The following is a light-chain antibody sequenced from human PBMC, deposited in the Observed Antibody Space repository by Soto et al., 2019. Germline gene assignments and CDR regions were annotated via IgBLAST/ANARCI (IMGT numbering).Light chain of an antibody. J-gene: IGKJ5*01. Sequence: DIEMTQSPSTLSAFVGDSVTIPCRASQSISSWLAWYQQKPGKAPKILIYKASSLESGVPSRFRGSGSGTEFTLTISRLQPDDFATYYCQQYNSYPITFGQGTRLEIK. CDR3: QQYNSYPIT. CDR1: QSISSW. CDR2: KAS. V-gene: IGKV1-5*03.